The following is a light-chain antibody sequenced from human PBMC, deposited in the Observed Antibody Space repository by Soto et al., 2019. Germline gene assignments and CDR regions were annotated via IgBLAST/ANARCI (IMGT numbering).Light chain of an antibody. CDR2: DAS. V-gene: IGKV1-33*01. Sequence: DIQMTQSPTSLSASIGDRVTISCQASQDITKSLNWYQQKAGKAPKVLIYDASNLETGVPSRFSGTGSGTEFTLTISTLQPEVVATYYCQQFAHLPTFGGGTKVDIK. CDR1: QDITKS. CDR3: QQFAHLPT. J-gene: IGKJ4*01.